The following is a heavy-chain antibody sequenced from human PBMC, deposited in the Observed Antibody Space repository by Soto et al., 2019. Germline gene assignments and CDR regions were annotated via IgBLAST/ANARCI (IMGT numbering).Heavy chain of an antibody. J-gene: IGHJ6*02. Sequence: QVQLQESGPGLVKPSETLSLTCTVSVDSISSYYWSWIRQTAGQGLGWIGRIYPSGSAHYNPSFKSRVTMSVDTSKNPFTLKLSSVTAADTAVYYCARDRGRYCPTSSCPKGSYYGVDVWGQVTTVTVAS. D-gene: IGHD2-8*01. CDR2: IYPSGSA. CDR3: ARDRGRYCPTSSCPKGSYYGVDV. V-gene: IGHV4-4*07. CDR1: VDSISSYY.